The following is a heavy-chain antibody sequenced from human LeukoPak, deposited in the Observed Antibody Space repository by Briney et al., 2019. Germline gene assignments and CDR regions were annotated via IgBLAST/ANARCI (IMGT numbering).Heavy chain of an antibody. CDR3: ARAGYYDSSGYYRTGPFDY. CDR2: IYHSGST. J-gene: IGHJ4*02. Sequence: SSETLSLTCAVSGGSISSGGYSWSWIRQPPGKGLEWIGYIYHSGSTYYNPSLKSRVTISVDRSKNQFSLKLSSVTAADTAVYYCARAGYYDSSGYYRTGPFDYWGQGTLVTVSS. V-gene: IGHV4-30-2*01. D-gene: IGHD3-22*01. CDR1: GGSISSGGYS.